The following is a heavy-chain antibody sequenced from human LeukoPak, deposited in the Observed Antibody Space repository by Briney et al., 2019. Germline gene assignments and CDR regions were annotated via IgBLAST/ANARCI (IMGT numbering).Heavy chain of an antibody. CDR2: IYYQGNT. D-gene: IGHD3-22*01. V-gene: IGHV4-39*07. J-gene: IGHJ4*02. CDR1: TDSISKSLYH. CDR3: ASVKLGYYYDTNGYFDS. Sequence: PSETLSLTCTVSTDSISKSLYHWTWVRQPPGKGLEWIAEIYYQGNTYYNPSLSGRVTISVDTSKNQFSLRLNAVTAADTAVYFCASVKLGYYYDTNGYFDSWGQGIPVTVSS.